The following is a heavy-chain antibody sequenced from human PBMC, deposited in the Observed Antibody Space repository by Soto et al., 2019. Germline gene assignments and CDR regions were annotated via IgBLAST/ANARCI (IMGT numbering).Heavy chain of an antibody. CDR2: INSDASVI. J-gene: IGHJ4*02. CDR3: GGYKVESGTGDY. CDR1: GFTFSNSW. D-gene: IGHD1-26*01. Sequence: EVQLEESGGGLVQPGGSLRLSCVASGFTFSNSWMHWVRQTPGKGLAWVSRINSDASVINYADSVRGRFTISRDNAKNTVYLQMHSLRAEDTALYYCGGYKVESGTGDYWGQGTLVTVSS. V-gene: IGHV3-74*01.